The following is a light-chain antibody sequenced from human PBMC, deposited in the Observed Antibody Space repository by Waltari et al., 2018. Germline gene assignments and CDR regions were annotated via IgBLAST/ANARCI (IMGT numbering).Light chain of an antibody. CDR1: SSDVGRYTR. CDR3: SSYTSSSTWV. Sequence: QSALTQPPSVSGSPGPSVTISCTGTSSDVGRYTRVSWYQQPPDTAPKLIIYEVSDRPSGVPDRFSGSKSANTAFLTISGLQAEDEADYFCSSYTSSSTWVFGTGTKVTVL. J-gene: IGLJ1*01. CDR2: EVS. V-gene: IGLV2-18*02.